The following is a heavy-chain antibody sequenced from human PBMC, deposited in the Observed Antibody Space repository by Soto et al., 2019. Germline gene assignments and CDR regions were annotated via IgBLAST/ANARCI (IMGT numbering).Heavy chain of an antibody. CDR3: AKVRYSSPMGYYYGMDV. V-gene: IGHV1-69*01. Sequence: QAQLEQSGGEVKKPGSSVKVSCKASRVAFSKFVTWVRQAPGLGLEWVGGIIPIFGTANYAQKFQGRVTITADESTSTSYMEVNNLRSEDTAVYYCAKVRYSSPMGYYYGMDVWVQGTTVTVSS. J-gene: IGHJ6*02. CDR1: RVAFSKF. CDR2: IIPIFGTA. D-gene: IGHD6-19*01.